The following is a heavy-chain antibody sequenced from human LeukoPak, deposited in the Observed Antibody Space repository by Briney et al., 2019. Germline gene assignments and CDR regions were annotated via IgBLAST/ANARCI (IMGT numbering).Heavy chain of an antibody. D-gene: IGHD6-13*01. J-gene: IGHJ5*02. Sequence: ASVKVSCKASGYTFTSYYMHWVRQAPGQGLEWMGIINPSDGSTSYAQKFQGRVTMTRDTSTSTVYMELSSLRSEDTAVYYCARDTTPSMAAAGTYNWFDPWGQGTLVTVSS. V-gene: IGHV1-46*01. CDR2: INPSDGST. CDR3: ARDTTPSMAAAGTYNWFDP. CDR1: GYTFTSYY.